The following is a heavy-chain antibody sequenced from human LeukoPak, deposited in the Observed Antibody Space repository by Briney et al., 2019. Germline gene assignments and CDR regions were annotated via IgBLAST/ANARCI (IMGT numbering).Heavy chain of an antibody. J-gene: IGHJ6*02. Sequence: QSGGSLGLSCAASGFALSSHWMTWVRQVPGRGPEWVANVNRDGSETYYLDSVKGRFTISKDNAKNSLYLQMNSLRAEDTALHHCARNNGMDVWGQGTTVIVSS. CDR3: ARNNGMDV. V-gene: IGHV3-7*03. CDR1: GFALSSHW. CDR2: VNRDGSET.